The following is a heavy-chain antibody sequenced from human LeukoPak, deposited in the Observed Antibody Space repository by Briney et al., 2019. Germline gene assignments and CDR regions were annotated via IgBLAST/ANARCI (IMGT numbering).Heavy chain of an antibody. CDR2: INGDGSIT. D-gene: IGHD6-6*01. Sequence: GGSLRLSCAASGFTFSTSWMNWVRRAPGKGPVWVSRINGDGSITTYADSVKGRFTISRDNAKNALSLQMNSLRAEDTAVYYCRYGSSSGDYWGQGTLVTVSS. J-gene: IGHJ4*02. V-gene: IGHV3-74*01. CDR3: RYGSSSGDY. CDR1: GFTFSTSW.